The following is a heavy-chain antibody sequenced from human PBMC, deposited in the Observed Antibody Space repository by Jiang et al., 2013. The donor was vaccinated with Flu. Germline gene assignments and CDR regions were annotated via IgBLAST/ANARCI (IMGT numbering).Heavy chain of an antibody. Sequence: SGAEVKKPGASVKVSCKASGYTFTSYYMHWVRQAPGQGLEWMGIINPSGGSTSYAQKFQGRVTMTRDTSTSTVYMELSSLRSEDTAVYYCARAGMVFGVVMFAAPYYFDYWGQGTLVTVSS. CDR2: INPSGGST. CDR3: ARAGMVFGVVMFAAPYYFDY. D-gene: IGHD3-3*01. CDR1: GYTFTSYY. J-gene: IGHJ4*02. V-gene: IGHV1-46*01.